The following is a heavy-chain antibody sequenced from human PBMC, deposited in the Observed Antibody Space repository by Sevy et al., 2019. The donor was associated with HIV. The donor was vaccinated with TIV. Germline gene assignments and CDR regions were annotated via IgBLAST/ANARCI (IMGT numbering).Heavy chain of an antibody. Sequence: SETLSLTCTVSGGSISNYYWSWIRQPPGKGLEWIGYIYHTGITKNNPSLKSRVTLSVDTSKNQFSLRLSSVTAADTAVYYCASEPPYYDILAGYSYGMDVWGQGTTVTVSS. D-gene: IGHD3-9*01. CDR1: GGSISNYY. V-gene: IGHV4-59*01. J-gene: IGHJ6*02. CDR2: IYHTGIT. CDR3: ASEPPYYDILAGYSYGMDV.